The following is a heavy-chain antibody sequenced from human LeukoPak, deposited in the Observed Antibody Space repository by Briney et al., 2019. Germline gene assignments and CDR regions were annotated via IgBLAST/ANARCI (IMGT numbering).Heavy chain of an antibody. Sequence: PGGSLRLSCAASGFTFSSYAMHWVRQAPGKGLVWVAIISYDGSNKYYADSVKGRFTISRDNSKNTLYLQMNSLRAEDTAVYYCARETTVVTHVLDYWGQGTLVTVSS. D-gene: IGHD4-23*01. CDR3: ARETTVVTHVLDY. CDR1: GFTFSSYA. V-gene: IGHV3-30-3*01. J-gene: IGHJ4*02. CDR2: ISYDGSNK.